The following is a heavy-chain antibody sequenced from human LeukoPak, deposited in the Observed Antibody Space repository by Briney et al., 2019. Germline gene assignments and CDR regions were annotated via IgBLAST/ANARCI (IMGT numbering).Heavy chain of an antibody. CDR1: GFTFSNYA. V-gene: IGHV3-23*01. D-gene: IGHD2-15*01. Sequence: GGSLRLSCAASGFTFSNYAMSWVRQAPGKGLQWVSAVSGGGGSTSYADSVRGRFTISRDNSKNTIYLQLNSLRAEDTAVYYCAKSGTACSGGSCYSHYFDFWGQGTLVTVSS. CDR3: AKSGTACSGGSCYSHYFDF. J-gene: IGHJ4*02. CDR2: VSGGGGST.